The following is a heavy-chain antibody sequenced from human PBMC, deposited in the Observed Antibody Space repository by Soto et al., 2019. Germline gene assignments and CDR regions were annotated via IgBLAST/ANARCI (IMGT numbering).Heavy chain of an antibody. D-gene: IGHD2-21*02. V-gene: IGHV3-23*01. CDR1: GFTFSSSA. CDR3: AKGCGGDCYSGVQY. Sequence: EVQLLESGRGLVQPGGSLRLSCAASGFTFSSSAMSWVRQAPGKGLEWVSSISNSGGSTYYADSVKGRFTISRDNSKNTLYLQMNSLQAEDTAVYYCAKGCGGDCYSGVQYWGQGTLFTVSS. J-gene: IGHJ4*02. CDR2: ISNSGGST.